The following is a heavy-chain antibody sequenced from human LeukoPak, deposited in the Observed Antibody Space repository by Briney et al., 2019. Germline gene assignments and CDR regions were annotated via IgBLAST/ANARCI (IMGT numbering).Heavy chain of an antibody. D-gene: IGHD3-10*01. CDR2: IIPIFGTA. CDR1: GYTFTSYG. CDR3: AIAMGGSGSYYNEFYYGMDV. Sequence: SVKVSCKASGYTFTSYGISWVRQAPGQGLEWMGGIIPIFGTANYAQKFQGRVTITADESTSTAYMELSSLRSEDTAVYYCAIAMGGSGSYYNEFYYGMDVWGQGTTVTVSS. V-gene: IGHV1-69*13. J-gene: IGHJ6*02.